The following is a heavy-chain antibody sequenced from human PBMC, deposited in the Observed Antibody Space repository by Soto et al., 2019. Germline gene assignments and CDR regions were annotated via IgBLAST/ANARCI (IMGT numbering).Heavy chain of an antibody. CDR3: ARDLCAVKRFESFKYYRMYV. CDR1: GGTFSSNP. CDR2: IIPIFATP. Sequence: QVQLMQSGAEVRKPGSSVTVSCKASGGTFSSNPISWLRQAPGQGLEWMGGIIPIFATPHYARRFLDRVTLSADRSTNTAYMEMTGLKTDDTAIYYCARDLCAVKRFESFKYYRMYVWGQGTTVTVS. V-gene: IGHV1-69*06. D-gene: IGHD3-3*01. J-gene: IGHJ6*02.